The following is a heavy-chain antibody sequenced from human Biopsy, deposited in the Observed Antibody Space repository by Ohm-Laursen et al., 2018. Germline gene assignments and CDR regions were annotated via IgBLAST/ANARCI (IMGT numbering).Heavy chain of an antibody. D-gene: IGHD3-22*01. CDR2: INAKTGDT. V-gene: IGHV1-2*07. CDR3: TRGGYYYDSLAYYYWFDP. J-gene: IGHJ5*02. CDR1: LYTPTGYH. Sequence: GGTARISPTASLYTPTGYHVHCGRQAPGQGVGWMGWINAKTGDTNYAHKFQGRVTMTRDTSISTAYVDLSSLRSDDTAVYYCTRGGYYYDSLAYYYWFDPWGQGTLVTVSS.